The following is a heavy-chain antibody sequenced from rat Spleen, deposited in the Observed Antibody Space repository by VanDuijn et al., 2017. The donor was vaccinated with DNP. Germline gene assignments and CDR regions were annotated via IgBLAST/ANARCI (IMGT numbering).Heavy chain of an antibody. Sequence: EVQLVESGGGLVQPGRSMKLSCAASGFTFRSFPMAWVRQAPTKGLEWVATFSTRADDTYYRDSVKGRFTISRDNAKSTLYLQMDSLRSEDTATYYCARLSDYWGQGVMVTVSS. CDR1: GFTFRSFP. CDR3: ARLSDY. J-gene: IGHJ2*01. CDR2: FSTRADDT. V-gene: IGHV5-46*01.